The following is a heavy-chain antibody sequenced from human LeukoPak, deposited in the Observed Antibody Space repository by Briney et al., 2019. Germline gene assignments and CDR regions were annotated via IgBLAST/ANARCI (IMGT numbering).Heavy chain of an antibody. V-gene: IGHV3-49*03. Sequence: GGSLRLSCTASGFTFGDYAMSWFRQAPGKGLEWVGFIRSKAYGGTTEYAASVKGRFTISRDDSKSIAYLQMNSLKTEDTDVYYCTRVPSYDFWSGYYFFDYWGQGTMVTVSS. CDR1: GFTFGDYA. J-gene: IGHJ4*02. D-gene: IGHD3-3*01. CDR2: IRSKAYGGTT. CDR3: TRVPSYDFWSGYYFFDY.